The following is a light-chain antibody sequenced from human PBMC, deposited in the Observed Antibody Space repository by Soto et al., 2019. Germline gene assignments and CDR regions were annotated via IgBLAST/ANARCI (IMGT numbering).Light chain of an antibody. J-gene: IGKJ2*01. V-gene: IGKV3-20*01. CDR2: GAS. CDR1: QSVRSSY. Sequence: EIVLTQSPGTLSLSPGERATLSCRASQSVRSSYLAWYQQKHGQAPRLLIYGASSRATGIPDRFSGSGSGTDFTLIISRLEPEDFAVYYCQQYGSSPPYTFGQGTKLEIK. CDR3: QQYGSSPPYT.